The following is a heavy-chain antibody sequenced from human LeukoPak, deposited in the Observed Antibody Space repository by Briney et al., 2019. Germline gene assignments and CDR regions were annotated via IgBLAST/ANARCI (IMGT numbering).Heavy chain of an antibody. J-gene: IGHJ4*02. D-gene: IGHD2-21*02. CDR3: ARDDGGDSPSGHFDY. CDR2: ISYDGSNK. V-gene: IGHV3-30*04. Sequence: GGSLRLSCAASGFTFSSYAMHWVRQAPGKGLEWVAVISYDGSNKYYADSVKGRFTISRDNSKNTLYLQMNSLRAEDTAVYYCARDDGGDSPSGHFDYWGQGTLVTVSS. CDR1: GFTFSSYA.